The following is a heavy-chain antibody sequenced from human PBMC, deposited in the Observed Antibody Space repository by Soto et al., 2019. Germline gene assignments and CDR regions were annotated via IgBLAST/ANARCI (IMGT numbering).Heavy chain of an antibody. CDR1: GYTLTNYA. Sequence: ASVKVSSKDPGYTLTNYAISWLRQSPGQGPEWMGWINTYNGNSNYAQKFQGRVTMTTDTSTNTAYKELRSLTSPDTAVYYCARGCTGCSCFRIYWGQGTLVTVS. V-gene: IGHV1-18*01. CDR2: INTYNGNS. CDR3: ARGCTGCSCFRIY. D-gene: IGHD2-8*02. J-gene: IGHJ4*02.